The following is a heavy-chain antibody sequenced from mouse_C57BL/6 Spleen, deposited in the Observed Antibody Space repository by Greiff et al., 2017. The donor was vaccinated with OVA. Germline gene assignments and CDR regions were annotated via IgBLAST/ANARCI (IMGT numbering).Heavy chain of an antibody. Sequence: VQLQQPGAELVKPGASVKLSCKASGYTFTSYWMHWVKQRPGQGLEWIGMIHPNSGSTNYNEKFKSKATLTVAKSSSTAYMQLSSLTSEDSAVYYCASYDYDTAYFAYWGQGTLVTVSA. CDR1: GYTFTSYW. V-gene: IGHV1-64*01. CDR2: IHPNSGST. J-gene: IGHJ3*01. D-gene: IGHD2-4*01. CDR3: ASYDYDTAYFAY.